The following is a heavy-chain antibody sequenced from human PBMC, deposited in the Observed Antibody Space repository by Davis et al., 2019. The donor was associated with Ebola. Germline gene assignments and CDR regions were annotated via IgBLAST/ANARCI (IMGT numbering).Heavy chain of an antibody. V-gene: IGHV4-30-4*01. D-gene: IGHD3-22*01. Sequence: SETLSLTCTVSGGSISSGDYYWSWIRQPPGKGLEWIGYIYYSGSTYYNPSLKSRVTISVDTSQNQFSLKLSSVTAADTAVYYCASAPPTYYYDSSGYYSLFGPPDYWGQGTLVTVSS. J-gene: IGHJ4*02. CDR3: ASAPPTYYYDSSGYYSLFGPPDY. CDR1: GGSISSGDYY. CDR2: IYYSGST.